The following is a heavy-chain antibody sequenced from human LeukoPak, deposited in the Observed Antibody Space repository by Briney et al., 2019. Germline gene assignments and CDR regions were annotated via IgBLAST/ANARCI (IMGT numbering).Heavy chain of an antibody. Sequence: SETLSLTCTVSGYSISSGYYWGWIRQPPGKGLEWIGTIYHSGSTYYNPSLESRVTISVDTSKNQLSLKLTSVTAADTAVYYCARVRGYCSSTICYRYYFDYWGQGTLVTVSS. CDR2: IYHSGST. CDR1: GYSISSGYY. J-gene: IGHJ4*02. D-gene: IGHD2-2*01. V-gene: IGHV4-38-2*02. CDR3: ARVRGYCSSTICYRYYFDY.